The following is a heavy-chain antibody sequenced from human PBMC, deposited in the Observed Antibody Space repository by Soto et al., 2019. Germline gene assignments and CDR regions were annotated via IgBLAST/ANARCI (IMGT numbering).Heavy chain of an antibody. CDR1: GGSISSGGYS. D-gene: IGHD3-22*01. CDR2: IYHSGST. J-gene: IGHJ6*02. CDR3: ARDYYDSSGPYMDV. Sequence: PSETLSLTXAVSGGSISSGGYSWSWIRQPPGKGLEWIGYIYHSGSTYYNPSLKSRVTISVDRSKNQFSLKLSSVTAADTAVYYCARDYYDSSGPYMDVWGQGTTVTVSS. V-gene: IGHV4-30-2*01.